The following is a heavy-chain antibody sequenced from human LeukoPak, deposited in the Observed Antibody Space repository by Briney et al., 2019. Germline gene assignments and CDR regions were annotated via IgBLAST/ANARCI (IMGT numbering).Heavy chain of an antibody. CDR3: ARAFLCSSTSCSPLENWFDP. CDR2: IYYSGST. J-gene: IGHJ5*02. Sequence: PSETLSLTCTVSGGSVSSGSYYWSWIRQPPGKGLEWIGYIYYSGSTNYNPSLKSRVTISVDTSKNQFSLKLSSVTAADTAVYYCARAFLCSSTSCSPLENWFDPWGQGTLVTVSS. D-gene: IGHD2-2*01. CDR1: GGSVSSGSYY. V-gene: IGHV4-61*01.